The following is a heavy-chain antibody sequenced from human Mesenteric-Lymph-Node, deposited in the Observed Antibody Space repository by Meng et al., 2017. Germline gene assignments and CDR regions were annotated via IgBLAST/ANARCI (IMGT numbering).Heavy chain of an antibody. V-gene: IGHV3-23*01. CDR1: GFSFINYA. CDR3: AKATRPFATNTWYKAFDY. J-gene: IGHJ4*02. Sequence: GESLKISCVASGFSFINYAMSWVRQAPGKGLEWVSAIGGSRGDTYYADSVKGRFTISRDTSENPLYLHINRLRAEDTAISYCAKATRPFATNTWYKAFDYWGPGTLVTVSS. CDR2: IGGSRGDT. D-gene: IGHD1-1*01.